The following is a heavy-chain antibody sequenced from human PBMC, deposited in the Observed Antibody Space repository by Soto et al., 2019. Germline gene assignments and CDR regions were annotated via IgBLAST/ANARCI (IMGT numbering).Heavy chain of an antibody. Sequence: QVQLVESGGGVVQPGRSLRLSCAASGFTFSSYGMHWVRQAPGKELEWVAVIWYDGSNKYYADSVKGRFTISRDNSKNTLYLQINSLRAEDLAVYYCVRSGLLRWSPGGVDYWGQGTLVTVSS. CDR3: VRSGLLRWSPGGVDY. D-gene: IGHD4-17*01. V-gene: IGHV3-33*01. J-gene: IGHJ4*02. CDR2: IWYDGSNK. CDR1: GFTFSSYG.